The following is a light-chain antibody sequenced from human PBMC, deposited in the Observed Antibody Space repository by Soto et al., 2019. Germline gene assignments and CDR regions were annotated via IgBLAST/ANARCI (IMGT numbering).Light chain of an antibody. Sequence: DIQMTQSPSTLSGSVGDRVTITCRASQTISSWLAWYQQKPGKAPKLLIYKASTLKSGVPSRFSGSGSGTEFTLTIDGLQPEDFAVYYCQQSYITPPITFGQGTRLEVK. CDR1: QTISSW. CDR3: QQSYITPPIT. CDR2: KAS. V-gene: IGKV1-5*03. J-gene: IGKJ5*01.